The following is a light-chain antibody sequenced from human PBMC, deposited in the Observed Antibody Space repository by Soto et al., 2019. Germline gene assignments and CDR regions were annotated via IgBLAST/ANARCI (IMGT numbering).Light chain of an antibody. CDR3: SSYTTSNTRQIV. CDR2: DVS. Sequence: QSVLTQPASVSGSPGQSITISCTGTSSDVGGYNYVSWYQHHPGIAPKLMIFDVSNRPSGVSNRFSGSKSGNTASLTISGLQPEDEADYYCSSYTTSNTRQIVFGTGTKLTVL. J-gene: IGLJ1*01. CDR1: SSDVGGYNY. V-gene: IGLV2-14*03.